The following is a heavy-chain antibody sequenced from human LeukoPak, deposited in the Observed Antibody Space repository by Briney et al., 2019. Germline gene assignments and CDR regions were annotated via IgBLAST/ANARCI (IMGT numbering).Heavy chain of an antibody. D-gene: IGHD4-17*01. CDR2: ISRNSGDYT. CDR1: GFTFSSYS. Sequence: GGSLRLSCAASGFTFSSYSFNWVRQAPGKGLECVASISRNSGDYTFYAASVKGRFTISRDNSRSTLYLQMNSLRAEDTAVYYCSKKGQNDDYGKPDWGQGTLVTVSS. J-gene: IGHJ4*02. V-gene: IGHV3-23*01. CDR3: SKKGQNDDYGKPD.